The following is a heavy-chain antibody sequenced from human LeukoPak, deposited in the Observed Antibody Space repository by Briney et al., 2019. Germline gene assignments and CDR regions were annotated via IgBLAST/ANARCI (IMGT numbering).Heavy chain of an antibody. J-gene: IGHJ4*02. D-gene: IGHD6-13*01. CDR2: IHYSGST. Sequence: SETLSLTCTVSGGSISSYYWSWIRQTPGKGLEWIGYIHYSGSTNYNPSLNSRVTMSVDTSKNQFSLNLNSVTAADTAVYYCARGYSSSWLGKFDYWGQGTLVTVSS. CDR1: GGSISSYY. CDR3: ARGYSSSWLGKFDY. V-gene: IGHV4-59*01.